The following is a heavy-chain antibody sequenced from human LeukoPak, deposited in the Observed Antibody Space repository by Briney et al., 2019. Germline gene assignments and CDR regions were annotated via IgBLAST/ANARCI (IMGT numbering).Heavy chain of an antibody. CDR1: GGSISRYY. D-gene: IGHD3-22*01. Sequence: SETLSLTCTVSGGSISRYYWSWIRQPPGEGLEWIGHIHYSGNSNYNPSLKSRATISVDTSKNQFSLKLSSVTAADTAVYYCSRGASYYYDSSGYWIDYWGQGTLVTVSS. V-gene: IGHV4-59*01. J-gene: IGHJ4*02. CDR3: SRGASYYYDSSGYWIDY. CDR2: IHYSGNS.